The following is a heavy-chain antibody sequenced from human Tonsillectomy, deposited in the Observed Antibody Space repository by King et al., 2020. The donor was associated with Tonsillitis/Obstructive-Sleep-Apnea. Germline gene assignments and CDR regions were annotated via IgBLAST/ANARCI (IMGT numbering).Heavy chain of an antibody. D-gene: IGHD3-22*01. Sequence: QLQESGPGLVKPSETLSLTCTVSGGSISSYYWNWIRQPQGKGLEWIGYIYYSGSTNYNPSLKSRVTISLDTSKNQFSLKLSSVTAADTAVYYCARVYYYDSIFFDYWGQGTLVTVSS. J-gene: IGHJ4*02. CDR2: IYYSGST. CDR3: ARVYYYDSIFFDY. V-gene: IGHV4-59*01. CDR1: GGSISSYY.